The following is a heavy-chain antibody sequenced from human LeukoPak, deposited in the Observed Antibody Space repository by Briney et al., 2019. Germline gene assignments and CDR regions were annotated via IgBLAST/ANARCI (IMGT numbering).Heavy chain of an antibody. CDR1: GFTVSSKY. V-gene: IGHV3-66*01. J-gene: IGHJ4*02. CDR3: AKERNLEIAVAGTIFDY. CDR2: IYSDGST. D-gene: IGHD6-19*01. Sequence: GGSLRLSCAASGFTVSSKYMSRVRQAPGKGLEWVSVIYSDGSTYYADSVKGRFTISRDNSKNMIYLEMNSLRAEDAAVYYCAKERNLEIAVAGTIFDYWGQGTLVTVSS.